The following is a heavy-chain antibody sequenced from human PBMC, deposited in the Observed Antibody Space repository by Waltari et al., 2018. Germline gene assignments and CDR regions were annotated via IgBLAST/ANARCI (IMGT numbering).Heavy chain of an antibody. CDR1: GFRFHSYT. Sequence: QVQLVQSGRGVGLPDRSLRRSCAASGFRFHSYTMHWFRKAPGKGLEWVAVIWYDGSNRYYADCVKGRFTISRDNFKNTVYLQMNSRRAEDTAVYYCARDRRQVFRYIDYWGQGILVTVSS. J-gene: IGHJ4*02. D-gene: IGHD5-12*01. CDR3: ARDRRQVFRYIDY. V-gene: IGHV3-33*01. CDR2: IWYDGSNR.